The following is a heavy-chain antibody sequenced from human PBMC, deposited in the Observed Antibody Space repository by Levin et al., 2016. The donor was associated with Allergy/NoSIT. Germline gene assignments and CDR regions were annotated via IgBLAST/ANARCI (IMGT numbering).Heavy chain of an antibody. V-gene: IGHV4-31*02. CDR2: ISYSGSP. D-gene: IGHD3-10*01. J-gene: IGHJ6*02. Sequence: PGKGLEWIGYISYSGSPYYNPSLKSRVTISEDTSKNQFSLKLISATAADAAVYYCARGSYGSGSYYYYGMDVWGQGTTVTVSS. CDR3: ARGSYGSGSYYYYGMDV.